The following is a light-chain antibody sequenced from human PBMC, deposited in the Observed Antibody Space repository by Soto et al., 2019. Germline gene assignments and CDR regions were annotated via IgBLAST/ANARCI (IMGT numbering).Light chain of an antibody. Sequence: ASQSVGRSFAWYQQKPGQAPRLLMYGTSARATGTPATCSGSGSGTEFTLTINSLQSEYVAVYFYQQYNIRPSFGQGTRLEIK. V-gene: IGKV3-15*01. CDR3: QQYNIRPS. CDR2: GTS. CDR1: QSVGRS. J-gene: IGKJ5*01.